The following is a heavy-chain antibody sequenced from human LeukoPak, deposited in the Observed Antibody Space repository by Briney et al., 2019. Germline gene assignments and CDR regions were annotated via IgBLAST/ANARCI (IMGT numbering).Heavy chain of an antibody. CDR2: ISAYNGNT. Sequence: ASVKVSCKSSGYTFTIYGISWVRQAPGQGLEWMGWISAYNGNTNYAQKLQGRVTMTTDTSTSTAYMELRSLRSDDTAVYYCARLQYYYDSSGYYLHYFDYWGQRTLVTVSS. D-gene: IGHD3-22*01. V-gene: IGHV1-18*04. CDR3: ARLQYYYDSSGYYLHYFDY. J-gene: IGHJ4*02. CDR1: GYTFTIYG.